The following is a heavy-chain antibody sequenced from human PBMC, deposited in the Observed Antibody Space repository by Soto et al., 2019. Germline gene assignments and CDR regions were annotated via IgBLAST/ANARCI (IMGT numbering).Heavy chain of an antibody. CDR2: ISSSSSTI. CDR1: GLSLCSCR. V-gene: IGHV3-48*01. J-gene: IGHJ6*03. D-gene: IGHD2-15*01. Sequence: GGSRRLSCAACGLSLCSCRLNWVSQAPRKGLEWVSYISSSSSTIYYADSVKGRFTISRDNAKNSLYLQMNSLRAEDTAVYYCASKAPHSVGYYYMDVWGKRTTVTVSS. CDR3: ASKAPHSVGYYYMDV.